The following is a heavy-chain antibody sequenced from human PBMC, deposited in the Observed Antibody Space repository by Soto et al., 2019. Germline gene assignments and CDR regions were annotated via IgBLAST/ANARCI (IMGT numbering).Heavy chain of an antibody. V-gene: IGHV4-59*01. CDR1: GGSISSYY. D-gene: IGHD2-15*01. CDR3: ARGTLGYCSGGSCYRPNWFDP. Sequence: SETLSLTCTVSGGSISSYYWSWIRQPPGKGLEWIGYIYYSGSTNYNPSLKSRVTISVDTSKNQFSLKLSSVTAADTAVYYCARGTLGYCSGGSCYRPNWFDPWGQGTLVTVAS. J-gene: IGHJ5*02. CDR2: IYYSGST.